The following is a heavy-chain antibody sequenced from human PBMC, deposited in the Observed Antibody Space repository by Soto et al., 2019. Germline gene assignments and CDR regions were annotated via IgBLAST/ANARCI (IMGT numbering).Heavy chain of an antibody. Sequence: SEMSLTCAVYGGSFSGYYWSWIRQPPGKGLEWIGEINHSGSTNYNPSLKSRVTISVDTSKNQFSLKLSSVTAADTAVYYCARGRKMITFGGVIRNWFDPWGQGTLVTVSS. V-gene: IGHV4-34*01. J-gene: IGHJ5*02. D-gene: IGHD3-16*02. CDR3: ARGRKMITFGGVIRNWFDP. CDR1: GGSFSGYY. CDR2: INHSGST.